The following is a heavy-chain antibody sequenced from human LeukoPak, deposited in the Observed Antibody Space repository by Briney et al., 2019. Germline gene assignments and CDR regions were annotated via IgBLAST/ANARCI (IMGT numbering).Heavy chain of an antibody. CDR1: GGTFSSYA. V-gene: IGHV1-69*01. CDR3: AREWDFDTSGYYYYY. CDR2: IIPIFGSA. J-gene: IGHJ4*02. D-gene: IGHD3-22*01. Sequence: GSSVKVSCKASGGTFSSYAISWVRQAPGQGLEWMGGIIPIFGSAKYAQKFQGRVTITADESTTTAYMELSSLRSEDTAVYYCAREWDFDTSGYYYYYWGQGTLVTVSS.